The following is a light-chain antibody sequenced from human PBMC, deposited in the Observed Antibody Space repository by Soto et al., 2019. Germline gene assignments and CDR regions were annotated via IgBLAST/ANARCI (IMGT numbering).Light chain of an antibody. CDR3: QQYNNWPPT. CDR2: GAS. Sequence: EIVMTQSPATLSVSPGERATLSCRGSQSVSSNLAWYQQKPGQAPRLLIYGASTRATGIPARFSGSGSGTEFTLTISSLQSEDLAVYYCQQYNNWPPTFGQGTKVDIK. V-gene: IGKV3-15*01. J-gene: IGKJ1*01. CDR1: QSVSSN.